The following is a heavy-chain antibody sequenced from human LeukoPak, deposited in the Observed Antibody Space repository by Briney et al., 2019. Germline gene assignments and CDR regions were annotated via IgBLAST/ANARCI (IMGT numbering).Heavy chain of an antibody. J-gene: IGHJ4*02. Sequence: SETLSLTCTVSGGSISSYYWSWIRQPPGKGLEWIGYIYYSGSTNYNPSLKSRVTISVDTSKNQFSLKLSSVTAADTAVYYCARDRSSGIWGQGTLVTVSS. V-gene: IGHV4-59*12. D-gene: IGHD6-19*01. CDR3: ARDRSSGI. CDR2: IYYSGST. CDR1: GGSISSYY.